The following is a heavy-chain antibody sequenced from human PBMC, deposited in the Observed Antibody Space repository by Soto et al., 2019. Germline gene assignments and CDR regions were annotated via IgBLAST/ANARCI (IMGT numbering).Heavy chain of an antibody. V-gene: IGHV4-30-2*01. CDR3: ARAFFCTEGFCYRNRLSP. J-gene: IGHJ5*02. Sequence: TMALTCTVSGDSSDSNRHSWSWIRQPPGEALEWIGYIYQTGTTQYNPSLSSRVSIAADRSKNQFSLHLTSVTAADTAVYYFARAFFCTEGFCYRNRLSPSAQRTPVRVSA. CDR1: GDSSDSNRHS. D-gene: IGHD2-8*02. CDR2: IYQTGTT.